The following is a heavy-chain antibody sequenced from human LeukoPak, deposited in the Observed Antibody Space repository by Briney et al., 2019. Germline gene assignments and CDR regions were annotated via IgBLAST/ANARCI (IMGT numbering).Heavy chain of an antibody. CDR2: IDPSDSYT. J-gene: IGHJ4*02. Sequence: GESLHISCKGSGYIFTSYWISWVRQLPGKGLEWMGRIDPSDSYTNYSPSFQGHVTISADKSISTAYLQWSSLKASDTAMYYCARSYDSSGYFHFDYWGQGTLVTVSS. D-gene: IGHD3-22*01. CDR3: ARSYDSSGYFHFDY. CDR1: GYIFTSYW. V-gene: IGHV5-10-1*01.